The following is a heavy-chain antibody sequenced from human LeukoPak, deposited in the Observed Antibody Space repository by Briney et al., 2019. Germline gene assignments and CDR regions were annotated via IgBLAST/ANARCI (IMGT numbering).Heavy chain of an antibody. CDR1: GFTFDDYA. D-gene: IGHD5-24*01. V-gene: IGHV3-9*01. Sequence: QPGGSLRLSCAASGFTFDDYAMHWVRQAPGKGLEWVSGISWNSGSIGYADSVKGRFTISRDNAKNSLYLQMNSLRAEDTALYYCARTSPGFGQLATDFDYWGQGTLVTVSS. CDR3: ARTSPGFGQLATDFDY. J-gene: IGHJ4*02. CDR2: ISWNSGSI.